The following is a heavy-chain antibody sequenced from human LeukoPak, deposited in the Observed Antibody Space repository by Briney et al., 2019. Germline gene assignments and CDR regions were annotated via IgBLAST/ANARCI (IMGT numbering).Heavy chain of an antibody. Sequence: PGGSLRLSCSASGFTFSNFAMHWVRQAPGKGLEYVSGISSTGGSTNYADSVKGRFTISRDNSKNTLYLQMNSLRAEDTAVYYCANFVVGATGYFDYWGQGTLVTVSS. V-gene: IGHV3-64*04. D-gene: IGHD1-26*01. CDR3: ANFVVGATGYFDY. J-gene: IGHJ4*02. CDR1: GFTFSNFA. CDR2: ISSTGGST.